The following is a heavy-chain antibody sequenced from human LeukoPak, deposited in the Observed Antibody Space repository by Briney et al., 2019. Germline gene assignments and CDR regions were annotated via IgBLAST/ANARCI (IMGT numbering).Heavy chain of an antibody. Sequence: SETLSLTCAVYGGSFSGYYWSWLRQPPGKGLEWIGEINHSGSTNYNPSLKSRVTISVDTSKNQFSLKLSSVTAADTAVYYCARAVPAGFGSSWYGGAVDYWGQGTLVTVSS. D-gene: IGHD6-13*01. CDR1: GGSFSGYY. CDR2: INHSGST. J-gene: IGHJ4*02. V-gene: IGHV4-34*01. CDR3: ARAVPAGFGSSWYGGAVDY.